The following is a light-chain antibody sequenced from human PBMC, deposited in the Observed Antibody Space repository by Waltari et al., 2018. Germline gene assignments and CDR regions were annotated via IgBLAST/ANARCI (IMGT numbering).Light chain of an antibody. CDR1: PSNLGDYNL. CDR3: CSYSTSGSWM. Sequence: QSALTQPASVSGSPGPSLTIPCTGTPSNLGDYNLVSLFQHHPGKAPELVMYYVTKRPSGISDRFSGSKSGNTASLTISALQADDEADYYCCSYSTSGSWMFGGGTKVTVL. J-gene: IGLJ3*02. CDR2: YVT. V-gene: IGLV2-23*02.